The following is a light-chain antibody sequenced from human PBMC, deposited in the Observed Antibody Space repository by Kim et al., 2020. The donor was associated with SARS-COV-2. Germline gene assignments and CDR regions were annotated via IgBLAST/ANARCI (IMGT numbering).Light chain of an antibody. CDR1: QSVLYNSNSKDY. CDR3: QQYYSTPPS. V-gene: IGKV4-1*01. CDR2: WAS. Sequence: RATLNCKSSQSVLYNSNSKDYLAWYQQKPGQAPKLLIYWASIRESGVSDRFSGSGSETDFTLTISGLQAEDVAVYYCQQYYSTPPSFGQGTKLEI. J-gene: IGKJ2*03.